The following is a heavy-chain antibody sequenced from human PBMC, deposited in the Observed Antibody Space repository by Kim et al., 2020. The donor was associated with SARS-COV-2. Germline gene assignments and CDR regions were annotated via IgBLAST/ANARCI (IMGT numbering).Heavy chain of an antibody. Sequence: SETLSLTCAVYGGSFSGYYWSWIRQPPGKGLEWIGEINHSGSTNYNPYLKSRVTISVDTSKNQFSLKLSSVTAADTAVYYCARLSITMVRGVITPFDYWGQGTLVTVSS. CDR2: INHSGST. D-gene: IGHD3-10*01. CDR3: ARLSITMVRGVITPFDY. J-gene: IGHJ4*02. CDR1: GGSFSGYY. V-gene: IGHV4-34*01.